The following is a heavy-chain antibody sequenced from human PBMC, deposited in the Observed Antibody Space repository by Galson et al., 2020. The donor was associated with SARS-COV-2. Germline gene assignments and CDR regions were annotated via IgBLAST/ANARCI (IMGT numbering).Heavy chain of an antibody. CDR1: GFIFSTYA. CDR3: DGSDF. Sequence: GGSLRLSCEASGFIFSTYAMSWARQAPGKGLEWVPTISSDGTATHYADSVKGRFTISRDNFRNTLYLQMNNLRGEDTAVYYCDGSDFWGQGTLVTVSS. CDR2: ISSDGTAT. V-gene: IGHV3-23*01. J-gene: IGHJ4*02.